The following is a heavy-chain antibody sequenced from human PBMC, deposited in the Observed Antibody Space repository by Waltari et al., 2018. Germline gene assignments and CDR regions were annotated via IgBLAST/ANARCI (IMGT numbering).Heavy chain of an antibody. J-gene: IGHJ4*02. D-gene: IGHD1-26*01. V-gene: IGHV3-23*01. CDR1: GFTFSSYA. CDR3: AKVRSPRGWELLLH. CDR2: ISGSGGST. Sequence: EVQLLESGGGLVQPGGSLRLSCAASGFTFSSYAMSWVRQAPGKGLEWVSAISGSGGSTYYADSVKGRVTIARDNSKNTLYLQMNSLRAEDTAVYYCAKVRSPRGWELLLHWGQGTLVTVSS.